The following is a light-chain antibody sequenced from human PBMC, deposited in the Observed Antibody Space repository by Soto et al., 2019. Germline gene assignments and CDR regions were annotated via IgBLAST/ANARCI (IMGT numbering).Light chain of an antibody. CDR3: LQYHNLWA. J-gene: IGKJ1*01. Sequence: DIQMTQSPSTLSASVGDRVTITCRASQGIRNDLGWYQQKPGEAPKLLIYSASSLQSGVPSRFSGSGSGTEFTLTISSLQSEDFAVYSCLQYHNLWAFGQGTKVDIK. CDR1: QGIRND. CDR2: SAS. V-gene: IGKV1-17*01.